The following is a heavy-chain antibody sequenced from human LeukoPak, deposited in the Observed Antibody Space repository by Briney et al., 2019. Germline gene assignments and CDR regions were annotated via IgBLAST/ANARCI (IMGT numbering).Heavy chain of an antibody. CDR1: GYTFTNHA. J-gene: IGHJ4*02. V-gene: IGHV1-3*01. CDR2: INAGNGYT. D-gene: IGHD3-10*01. Sequence: ASVKVSCKASGYTFTNHAIHWVRQAPGQRLEWMGWINAGNGYTEYPQNFRDRVTITRDTSANTVYMELSSLRSEDTAVYFCARAECASYYLVDFWGQGTLITVSS. CDR3: ARAECASYYLVDF.